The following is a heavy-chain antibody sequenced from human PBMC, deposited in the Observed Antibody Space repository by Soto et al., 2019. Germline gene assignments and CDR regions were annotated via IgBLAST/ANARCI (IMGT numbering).Heavy chain of an antibody. D-gene: IGHD6-13*01. Sequence: ASVKVSCKASGYTFTSYAMHWVRQAPGQRLEWMGWINAGNGNTKYSQKFQGRVTITRDTSASTAYMELSSLRSEDTAVYYCARFQGSSWFSPDHDAFDIWGQGTMVTVSS. CDR3: ARFQGSSWFSPDHDAFDI. CDR2: INAGNGNT. V-gene: IGHV1-3*01. J-gene: IGHJ3*02. CDR1: GYTFTSYA.